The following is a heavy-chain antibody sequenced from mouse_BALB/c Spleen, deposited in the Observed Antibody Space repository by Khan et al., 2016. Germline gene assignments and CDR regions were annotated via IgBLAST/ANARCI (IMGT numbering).Heavy chain of an antibody. V-gene: IGHV3-2*02. J-gene: IGHJ4*01. CDR3: VRSLFYYAMDY. CDR2: ISYSGTT. CDR1: GFSITSDYA. Sequence: EVQLQESGPGLVKPSQSLSLTCTVTGFSITSDYAWNWIRQFPRNKLEWMGYISYSGTTRYTPSLKSRISITRDTSKNQFFLQLTSVTTEDTATYYCVRSLFYYAMDYWGQGTSVTVSS.